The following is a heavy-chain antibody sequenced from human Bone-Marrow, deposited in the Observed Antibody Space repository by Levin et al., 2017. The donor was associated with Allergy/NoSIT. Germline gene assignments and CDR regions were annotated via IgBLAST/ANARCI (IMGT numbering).Heavy chain of an antibody. CDR2: ISTTGNTI. J-gene: IGHJ4*02. Sequence: GESLKISCAASGFTFSDYYMSWIRQAPGGGLEWVSYISTTGNTIFYADSVRGRFTVSRDNTKNSLSLQMNSLRAEDTGTYYCAKVDWGSHYWGQGTLVTVSS. V-gene: IGHV3-11*01. CDR1: GFTFSDYY. D-gene: IGHD3-16*01. CDR3: AKVDWGSHY.